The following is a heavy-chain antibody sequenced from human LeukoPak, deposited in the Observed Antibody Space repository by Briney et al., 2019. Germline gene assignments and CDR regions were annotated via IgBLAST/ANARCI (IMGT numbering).Heavy chain of an antibody. V-gene: IGHV3-74*01. CDR3: VRDGEYSHGIDFDY. CDR2: TNPDGSYT. D-gene: IGHD5-18*01. CDR1: GFTISSYW. Sequence: PGGSLRLSCPASGFTISSYWMHWVRQAPGKGLVWVARTNPDGSYTSYADSVKGRFTISRDSATSTLYLQMNSLRAEDTAIYYCVRDGEYSHGIDFDYWGQGTLVTVSP. J-gene: IGHJ4*02.